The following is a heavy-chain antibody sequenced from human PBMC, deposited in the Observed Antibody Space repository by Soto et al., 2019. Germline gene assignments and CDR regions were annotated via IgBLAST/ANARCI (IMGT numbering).Heavy chain of an antibody. CDR2: INHSGST. CDR1: GGSFSGYY. Sequence: QVQLQQWGAGLLKPSETLSLTCAVYGGSFSGYYWSWIRQPPGKGLEWIGEINHSGSTNYNPSLKSRVTISVDTSKNQFSLKLSSVTAADTAVYYCVRGKLSDYVWGSYRYHFDYWGQGTVVTVSS. V-gene: IGHV4-34*01. D-gene: IGHD3-16*02. CDR3: VRGKLSDYVWGSYRYHFDY. J-gene: IGHJ4*02.